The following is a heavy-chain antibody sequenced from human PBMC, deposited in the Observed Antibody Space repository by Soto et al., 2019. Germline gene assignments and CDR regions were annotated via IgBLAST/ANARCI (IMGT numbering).Heavy chain of an antibody. D-gene: IGHD6-13*01. CDR3: AKDRGQYSSSGPFDY. V-gene: IGHV3-23*01. CDR1: GFTFSSYA. Sequence: GGSLRLSCAASGFTFSSYAMSWVRQAPGKGLEWVSAISGSGGSTYYADSVKGRFTISRDNSKNTLYLQMNSLRAEDTAVYYCAKDRGQYSSSGPFDYWGQGTLVTVSS. CDR2: ISGSGGST. J-gene: IGHJ4*02.